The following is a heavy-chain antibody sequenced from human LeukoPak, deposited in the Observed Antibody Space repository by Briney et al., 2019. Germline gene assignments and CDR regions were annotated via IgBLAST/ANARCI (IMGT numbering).Heavy chain of an antibody. D-gene: IGHD6-25*01. Sequence: SLRLSCAASGFTFDDYAMHWVRQAPGKGLEWVSGISWNSGSIGYADSVKGRFTISRDNAKNSLYLQMNSLRAEDTALYYCAKEDESGSATPWGQGTLVTVSS. J-gene: IGHJ4*02. CDR3: AKEDESGSATP. CDR2: ISWNSGSI. V-gene: IGHV3-9*01. CDR1: GFTFDDYA.